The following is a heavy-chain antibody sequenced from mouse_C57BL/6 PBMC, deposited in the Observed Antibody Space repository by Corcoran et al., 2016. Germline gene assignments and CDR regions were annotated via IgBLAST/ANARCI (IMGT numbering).Heavy chain of an antibody. V-gene: IGHV1-19*01. D-gene: IGHD1-1*01. J-gene: IGHJ4*01. CDR2: INPYNGGT. CDR3: ASERITTVVECYAMDY. CDR1: GYTFTDYY. Sequence: EVQLQQSGPVLVKPGASVKMSCKASGYTFTDYYMNWVKQSHGKSLEWIGVINPYNGGTSYNQKFKGKATLTVDKSSSTAYMELNSLTSEDSAVYYFASERITTVVECYAMDYWGQGTSVTVSS.